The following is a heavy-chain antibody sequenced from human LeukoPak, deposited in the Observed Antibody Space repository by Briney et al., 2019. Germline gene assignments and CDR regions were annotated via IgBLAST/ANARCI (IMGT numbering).Heavy chain of an antibody. CDR2: IIPMFGTA. J-gene: IGHJ5*02. V-gene: IGHV1-69*05. CDR3: ASVLPRYCSSTSCYFGWFDP. Sequence: SVKVSCKASGGTFSSYAISWVRQAPGRGLEWMGGIIPMFGTANYAQKFQGRVTITTDESTSTAYMELSSLRSEDTAVYYCASVLPRYCSSTSCYFGWFDPWGQGTLVTVSS. D-gene: IGHD2-2*01. CDR1: GGTFSSYA.